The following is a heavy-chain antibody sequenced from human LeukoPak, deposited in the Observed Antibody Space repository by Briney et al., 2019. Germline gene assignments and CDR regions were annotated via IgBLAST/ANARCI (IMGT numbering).Heavy chain of an antibody. J-gene: IGHJ5*02. D-gene: IGHD2-15*01. CDR3: ARVHCSGVSCHSFDP. V-gene: IGHV1-8*03. Sequence: ASVKVSCKASGYTFTGFHISWVRQAAGQGLEWMGWMNPESGSTGYAQNFQGRVTITRNTSIRTAYMELSSLGSEDTAVYYCARVHCSGVSCHSFDPWGQGTLVTVSS. CDR1: GYTFTGFH. CDR2: MNPESGST.